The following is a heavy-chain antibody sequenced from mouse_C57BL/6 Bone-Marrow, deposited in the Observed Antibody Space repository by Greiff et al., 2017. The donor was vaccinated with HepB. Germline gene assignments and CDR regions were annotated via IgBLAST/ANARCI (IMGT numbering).Heavy chain of an antibody. Sequence: LVESGGGLVQPKGSLKLSCAASGFSFNTYAMNWVRQAPGKGLEWVARIRSKSNNYATYYADSVKDRFTISRDDSESMLYLQMNNLKTEDTAMYYCVRHPNYYGSSLYAMDYWGQGTSVTVSS. V-gene: IGHV10-1*01. J-gene: IGHJ4*01. CDR2: IRSKSNNYAT. CDR1: GFSFNTYA. CDR3: VRHPNYYGSSLYAMDY. D-gene: IGHD1-1*01.